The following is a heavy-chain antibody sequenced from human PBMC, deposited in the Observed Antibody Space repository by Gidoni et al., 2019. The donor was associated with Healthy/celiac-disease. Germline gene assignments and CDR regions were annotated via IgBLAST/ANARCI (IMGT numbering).Heavy chain of an antibody. J-gene: IGHJ4*02. D-gene: IGHD6-13*01. V-gene: IGHV3-23*01. CDR3: AKGGGYSSSWYFDY. CDR2: ISGSVGST. Sequence: EVQLLESGGGLVQPGGSLRPSCEASGSTFSRYAMSWVRQAPGKGLEWVSAISGSVGSTYYADSVKVRFTISRDNSKNTLYLQMNSLRAEDTAVYYCAKGGGYSSSWYFDYWGQGTLVTVSS. CDR1: GSTFSRYA.